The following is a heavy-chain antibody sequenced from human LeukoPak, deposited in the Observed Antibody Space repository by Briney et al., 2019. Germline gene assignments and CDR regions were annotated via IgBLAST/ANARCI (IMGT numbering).Heavy chain of an antibody. V-gene: IGHV4-39*01. D-gene: IGHD6-19*01. CDR1: GASISSGVYC. CDR2: FYYGGST. CDR3: AALAVAGTSEGY. Sequence: SETLSLTCTVSGASISSGVYCWGWVRQPPGKGLEWIGSFYYGGSTSYNASLKTRVNISVDTPKNQLSLRLNSVTAADTSVYYCAALAVAGTSEGYWGQGSLIIVSS. J-gene: IGHJ4*01.